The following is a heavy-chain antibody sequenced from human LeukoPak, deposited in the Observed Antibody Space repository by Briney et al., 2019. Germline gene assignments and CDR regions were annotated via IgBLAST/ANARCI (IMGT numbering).Heavy chain of an antibody. CDR1: GFTFSDFY. CDR2: ISTRGTTI. CDR3: ATVQFLEWLPD. V-gene: IGHV3-11*04. Sequence: GGSLRLSCAASGFTFSDFYMGWIRQAPGKGLEWMSYISTRGTTIYYADSVRGRFTISRDNTNNSPFLQMNSLRADDTAFYYCATVQFLEWLPDWGQGTLVTVSP. D-gene: IGHD3-3*01. J-gene: IGHJ4*02.